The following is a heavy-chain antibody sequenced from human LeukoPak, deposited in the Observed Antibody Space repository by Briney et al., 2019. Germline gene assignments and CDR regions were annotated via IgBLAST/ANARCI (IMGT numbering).Heavy chain of an antibody. Sequence: GGSLRLSCAAPGVTFSSYGMHWVRQAPGKGLEWVSSISSCISDIYYTDSVKGRFTLSTDKAKNSLYLQMNRLRAEDTAVYYCARRGSSPLTHEGLGYYYYYYMDVWGKGTTVTVPS. CDR1: GVTFSSYG. V-gene: IGHV3-21*01. J-gene: IGHJ6*03. CDR3: ARRGSSPLTHEGLGYYYYYYMDV. CDR2: ISSCISDI. D-gene: IGHD6-13*01.